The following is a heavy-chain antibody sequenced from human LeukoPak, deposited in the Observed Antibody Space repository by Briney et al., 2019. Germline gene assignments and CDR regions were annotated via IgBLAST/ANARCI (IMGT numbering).Heavy chain of an antibody. J-gene: IGHJ4*02. D-gene: IGHD1-26*01. CDR3: ARDWGLHAGSYSAFDY. CDR2: IKQDGSEK. V-gene: IGHV3-7*01. Sequence: GGSLRLSCEASGFTFSTYWMSWVRQAPGKGLEWVANIKQDGSEKYYVDSVKGRFTISRDNAKNSLYLQMNSLRAEDTAVYYCARDWGLHAGSYSAFDYWGQGTLVTVSS. CDR1: GFTFSTYW.